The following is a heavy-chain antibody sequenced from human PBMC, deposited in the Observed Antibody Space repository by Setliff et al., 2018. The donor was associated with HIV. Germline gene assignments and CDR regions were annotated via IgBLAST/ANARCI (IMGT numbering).Heavy chain of an antibody. Sequence: SETLSLTCTVSGDSISSGGYYWSWIRQPAGKGLEWIGYIYNSGITNFNPSLKSRVTISIDTSKNQFSLKLNSVTAADTAVYYCARDSPYDDTGYKFWYFDLWGRGTLVTVSS. D-gene: IGHD3-22*01. J-gene: IGHJ2*01. CDR3: ARDSPYDDTGYKFWYFDL. CDR2: IYNSGIT. CDR1: GDSISSGGYY. V-gene: IGHV4-61*10.